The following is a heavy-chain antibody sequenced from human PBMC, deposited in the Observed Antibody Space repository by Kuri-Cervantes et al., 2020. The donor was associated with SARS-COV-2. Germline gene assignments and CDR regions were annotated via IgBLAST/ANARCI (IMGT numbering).Heavy chain of an antibody. CDR3: AKMEGGFLEWTWIDY. D-gene: IGHD3-3*01. CDR2: IRYDGSNK. CDR1: GFTFRSYG. Sequence: GGSLRLSCAASGFTFRSYGMHWVRQAPGKGLEWVAFIRYDGSNKYYADSVKGRFTISRDNSKNTLYLQMNSLRAEDTAVYYCAKMEGGFLEWTWIDYWGQGTLVTVSS. J-gene: IGHJ4*02. V-gene: IGHV3-30*02.